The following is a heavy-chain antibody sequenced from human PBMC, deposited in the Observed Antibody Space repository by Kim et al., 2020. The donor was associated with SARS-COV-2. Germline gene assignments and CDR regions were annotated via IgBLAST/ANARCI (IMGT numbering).Heavy chain of an antibody. D-gene: IGHD3-10*01. CDR2: IYYSGST. CDR3: ARSPLWFGEFALYYFDY. V-gene: IGHV4-39*07. Sequence: SETLSLTCTVSGGSISSSSYYWGWIRQPPGKGLEWIGSIYYSGSTYYNPSLKSRVTISVDTSKNQFSLKLSSVTAADTAVYYCARSPLWFGEFALYYFDYWGQGTLVTVSS. J-gene: IGHJ4*02. CDR1: GGSISSSSYY.